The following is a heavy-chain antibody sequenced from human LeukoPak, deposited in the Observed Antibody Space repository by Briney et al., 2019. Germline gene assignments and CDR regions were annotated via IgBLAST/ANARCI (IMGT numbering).Heavy chain of an antibody. CDR3: ARDTRRSYYFMDV. V-gene: IGHV4-59*11. CDR2: IYYSGNT. Sequence: SETLSLTCTVSGDSISSHYWSWIRQPPGKGLEGIGYIYYSGNTKYSPSLKSRVTISVDTSKSQFSLKLTSVTPADTAVYYCARDTRRSYYFMDVWGKGTTVTVSS. CDR1: GDSISSHY. J-gene: IGHJ6*03.